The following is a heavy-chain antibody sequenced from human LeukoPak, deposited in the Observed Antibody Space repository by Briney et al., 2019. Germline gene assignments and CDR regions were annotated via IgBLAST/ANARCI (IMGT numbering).Heavy chain of an antibody. V-gene: IGHV4-38-2*02. CDR2: IYHSGST. CDR3: ARVWTDSGSYYDDRGAFDY. Sequence: SETLSLTCTVSGYSISSGYYWGWIRQPPGKGLQRIGSIYHSGSTYYNPSLKSRVTISVDTSKNLISLKLSSVTAADTALYYCARVWTDSGSYYDDRGAFDYWGQGTLVTVSS. CDR1: GYSISSGYY. D-gene: IGHD1-26*01. J-gene: IGHJ4*02.